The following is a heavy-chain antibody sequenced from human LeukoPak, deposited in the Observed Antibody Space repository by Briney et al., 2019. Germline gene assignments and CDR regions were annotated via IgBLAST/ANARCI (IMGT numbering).Heavy chain of an antibody. V-gene: IGHV3-21*01. CDR3: ARDSPYGDPTDY. D-gene: IGHD4-17*01. CDR1: GFTFSSYS. CDR2: ISSSSSYI. Sequence: KTGGSLRLSRAASGFTFSSYSMNWVRQAPGKGLEWVSSISSSSSYIYYADSVKGRFTISRDNAKNSLYLQMNSLRAEDTAVYYCARDSPYGDPTDYWGQGTLVTVSS. J-gene: IGHJ4*02.